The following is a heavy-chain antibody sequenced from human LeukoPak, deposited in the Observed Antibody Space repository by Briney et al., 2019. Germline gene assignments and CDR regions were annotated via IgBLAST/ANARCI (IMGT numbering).Heavy chain of an antibody. CDR1: GGTFSSYA. J-gene: IGHJ4*02. V-gene: IGHV1-69*04. D-gene: IGHD6-19*01. Sequence: SVKVSCKASGGTFSSYAISWVRQAPGQGLEWMGRIIPILGIANNAQKFQGRVTITADKSTSTAYMELSSLRSEDTAVYYCARGSQWLIDYWGQGTLVTVSS. CDR2: IIPILGIA. CDR3: ARGSQWLIDY.